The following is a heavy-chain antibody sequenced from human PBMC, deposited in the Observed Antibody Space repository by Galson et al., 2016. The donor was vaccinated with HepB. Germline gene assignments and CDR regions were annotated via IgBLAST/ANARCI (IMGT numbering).Heavy chain of an antibody. CDR1: GLRFSSYG. V-gene: IGHV3-30*18. CDR2: ISHDGRKK. CDR3: AKAKLWFGELLPGD. J-gene: IGHJ4*02. Sequence: SLRLSCAASGLRFSSYGMHWVRQAPGKGLEWVAVISHDGRKKYYGDSVQGRFTISSDNSKNTLYLQMNSLRAEDTAVYYCAKAKLWFGELLPGDWGQGTLVIVSS. D-gene: IGHD3-10*01.